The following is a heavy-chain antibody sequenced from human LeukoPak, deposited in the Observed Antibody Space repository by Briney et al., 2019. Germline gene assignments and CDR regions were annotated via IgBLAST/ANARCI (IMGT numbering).Heavy chain of an antibody. CDR3: AREAVVTGTGIGCDCMDV. CDR2: INPYGGGT. CDR1: GYTFSGYY. Sequence: ASVKVSFKGSGYTFSGYYMYWVRQPPGQGLEWVGWINPYGGGTKYPQKFQGRVTLRRDRSISTAYMELSRLRSDDTAVYYCAREAVVTGTGIGCDCMDVRGQGTTVTVSS. J-gene: IGHJ6*02. D-gene: IGHD2-21*02. V-gene: IGHV1-2*02.